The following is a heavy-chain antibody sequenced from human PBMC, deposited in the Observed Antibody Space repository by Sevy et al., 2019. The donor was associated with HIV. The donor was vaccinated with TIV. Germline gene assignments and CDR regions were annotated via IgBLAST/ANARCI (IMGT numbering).Heavy chain of an antibody. V-gene: IGHV4-39*01. J-gene: IGHJ4*02. CDR2: MYYTATT. CDR3: ARHGSWSFYFDY. Sequence: SETLSLTCSVSDDSISSSNYFWGWIRQPPGKGLEWIGSMYYTATTYYNPSLKSRFALSVDTSKKQFSLKLSSVTAADTTVYYCARHGSWSFYFDYWGQGILVTVSS. D-gene: IGHD6-13*01. CDR1: DDSISSSNYF.